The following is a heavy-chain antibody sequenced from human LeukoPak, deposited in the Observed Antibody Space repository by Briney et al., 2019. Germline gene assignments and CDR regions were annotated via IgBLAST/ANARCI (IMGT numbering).Heavy chain of an antibody. CDR1: GYTFTSYD. CDR2: VNPNSGNT. J-gene: IGHJ4*02. D-gene: IGHD5-12*01. Sequence: ASVKVSCKASGYTFTSYDINWVRQATGQGLEWMGWVNPNSGNTGYAQNFQGRVTMTRNTSISTSYMELSSLRSEDTAVYYCARGRYARAYDMEYWGQGTLVTVSS. V-gene: IGHV1-8*01. CDR3: ARGRYARAYDMEY.